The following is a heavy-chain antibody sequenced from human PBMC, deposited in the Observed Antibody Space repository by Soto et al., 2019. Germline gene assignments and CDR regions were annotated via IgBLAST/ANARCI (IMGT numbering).Heavy chain of an antibody. Sequence: SVGSLRLSCAASGFTFSTYAMSWVRQAPGKGLEWVSTISVSGDNTYYADSVKGRFTISRDNSKNTLFLQMNSLRVEDTAVFYCAKVSARDSGDQIDFWCPGTLVTLAS. CDR3: AKVSARDSGDQIDF. CDR2: ISVSGDNT. V-gene: IGHV3-23*01. CDR1: GFTFSTYA. D-gene: IGHD4-17*01. J-gene: IGHJ4*02.